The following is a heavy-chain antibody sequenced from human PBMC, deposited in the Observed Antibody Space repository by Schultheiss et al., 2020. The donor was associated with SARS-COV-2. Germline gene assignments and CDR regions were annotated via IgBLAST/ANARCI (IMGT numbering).Heavy chain of an antibody. CDR1: GFTFSSYA. Sequence: GGSLRLSCAASGFTFSSYAMHWVRQAPGKGLEYVSAISSNGGSTYYANSVKGRFTISRDNSKNTLYLQMGSLRAEDMAVYYCARDLRRTYGSDAFDIWGQGTMVTVSS. D-gene: IGHD1-26*01. V-gene: IGHV3-64*01. CDR2: ISSNGGST. J-gene: IGHJ3*02. CDR3: ARDLRRTYGSDAFDI.